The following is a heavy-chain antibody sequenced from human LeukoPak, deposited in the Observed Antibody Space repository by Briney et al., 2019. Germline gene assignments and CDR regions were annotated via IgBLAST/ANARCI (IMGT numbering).Heavy chain of an antibody. CDR2: IRYDGSNK. CDR1: GFTFSSYG. D-gene: IGHD3-16*02. V-gene: IGHV3-30*02. CDR3: AKVITNYYYYMDV. J-gene: IGHJ6*03. Sequence: QSGGSLRLSCAASGFTFSSYGMHWVRQAPGKGLEWVAFIRYDGSNKYYADSVKGRFTISRDNSKNTPYLQMNSLRAEDTAVYYCAKVITNYYYYMDVWGKGTTVTVSS.